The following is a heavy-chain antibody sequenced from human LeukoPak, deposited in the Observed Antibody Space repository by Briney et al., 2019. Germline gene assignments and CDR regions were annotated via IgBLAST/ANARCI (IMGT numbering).Heavy chain of an antibody. CDR1: GGTFSSYA. V-gene: IGHV1-69*13. Sequence: SVKVSCKASGGTFSSYAISWVRQAPGQGLEWMGGIIPIFGTANYAQKFQGRVTITADESTSTAYMELSSLRSEDTAVYYCARKAFDYYDSRAGYGMDVWGQGTTVTVSS. CDR3: ARKAFDYYDSRAGYGMDV. CDR2: IIPIFGTA. D-gene: IGHD3-22*01. J-gene: IGHJ6*02.